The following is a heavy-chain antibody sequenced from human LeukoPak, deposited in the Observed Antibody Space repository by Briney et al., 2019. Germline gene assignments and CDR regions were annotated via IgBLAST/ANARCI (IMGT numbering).Heavy chain of an antibody. D-gene: IGHD6-19*01. CDR3: AREAVAGLWYFDY. CDR1: GFTYSSYS. CDR2: ISSSSSYI. Sequence: PGGSLRLSCAASGFTYSSYSMNWVRQAPGKGLEWVSSISSSSSYIYYADSVKGRFTISRDNAKNSLYLQMNSLRAEDTAVYYCAREAVAGLWYFDYWGQGTLVTVSS. J-gene: IGHJ4*02. V-gene: IGHV3-21*01.